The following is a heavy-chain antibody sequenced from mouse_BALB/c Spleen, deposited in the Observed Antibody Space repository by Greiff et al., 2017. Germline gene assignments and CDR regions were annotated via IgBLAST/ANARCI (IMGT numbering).Heavy chain of an antibody. J-gene: IGHJ4*01. V-gene: IGHV1-39*01. CDR1: GYSFTGYN. D-gene: IGHD1-2*01. CDR3: AIITTASYYYAMDY. Sequence: EVQGVESGPELEKPGASVKISCKASGYSFTGYNMNWVKQSNGKSLEWIGNIDPYYGGTSYNQKFKGKATLTVDKSSSTAYMQLKSLTSEDSAVYYCAIITTASYYYAMDYWGQGTSVTVSS. CDR2: IDPYYGGT.